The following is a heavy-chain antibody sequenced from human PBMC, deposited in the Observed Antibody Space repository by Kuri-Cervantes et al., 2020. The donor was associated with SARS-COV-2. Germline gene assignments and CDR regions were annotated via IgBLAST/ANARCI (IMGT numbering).Heavy chain of an antibody. D-gene: IGHD6-13*01. CDR2: IFSNDEK. CDR3: ARIGSSWYLHSPWFDP. J-gene: IGHJ5*02. V-gene: IGHV2-26*01. Sequence: SGPTLVKPTETLTLTCTVSGFSLSNARMGVSWIRQPPGKALEWLAHIFSNDEKSYSISLKSRLTISKDTSKSQVVLTMTNMDPVDTATYYCARIGSSWYLHSPWFDPWGQGTLVTVSS. CDR1: GFSLSNARMG.